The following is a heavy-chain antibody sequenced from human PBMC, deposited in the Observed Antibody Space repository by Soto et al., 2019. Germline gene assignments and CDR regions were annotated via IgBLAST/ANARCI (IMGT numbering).Heavy chain of an antibody. CDR1: GFTFSSYA. CDR3: ARRSRSWYFAC. J-gene: IGHJ4*02. CDR2: ISGSGGST. Sequence: EVQLLESGGGLVQPGGSLRLSCAASGFTFSSYAMNWVRQAPGKGLEWVSVISGSGGSTYYAASVKGRFTISRDNSKNTLYLQLTSLRAEDTAVYYCARRSRSWYFACWGQRTLVPVSS. D-gene: IGHD6-13*01. V-gene: IGHV3-23*01.